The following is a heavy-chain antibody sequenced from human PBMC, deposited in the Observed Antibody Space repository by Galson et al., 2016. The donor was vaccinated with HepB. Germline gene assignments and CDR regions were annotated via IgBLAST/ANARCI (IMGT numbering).Heavy chain of an antibody. J-gene: IGHJ4*02. CDR3: ARAGTLRSGYWYYFDY. CDR1: GYTFTSYA. D-gene: IGHD3-3*01. V-gene: IGHV1-3*01. Sequence: SVKVSCKASGYTFTSYAMHWVRQAPGHRLEWMGWINAGNGNTKNSQKFQGRVTITRDTSASTAYMELSSLRSEDTAVYYCARAGTLRSGYWYYFDYWGQGTLVTVSS. CDR2: INAGNGNT.